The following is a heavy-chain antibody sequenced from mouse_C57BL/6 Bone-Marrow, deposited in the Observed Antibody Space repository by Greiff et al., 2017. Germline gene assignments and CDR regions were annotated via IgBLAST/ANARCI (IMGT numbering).Heavy chain of an antibody. CDR2: MHPNGGSP. Sequence: QVQLQQPGAELVKPGASVKLSCKASGYTFTNYWMHWVKQRPGQGLEWIGMMHPNGGSPDYNEKFKSEATLSVDKSSRTAYMELSSLTSEDSAVYFCAREGLGRYYFDYWGQGTTLTVSS. J-gene: IGHJ2*01. V-gene: IGHV1-64*01. CDR3: AREGLGRYYFDY. D-gene: IGHD4-1*01. CDR1: GYTFTNYW.